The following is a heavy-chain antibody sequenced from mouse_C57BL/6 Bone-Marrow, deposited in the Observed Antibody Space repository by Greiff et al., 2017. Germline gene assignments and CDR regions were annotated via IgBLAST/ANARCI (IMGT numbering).Heavy chain of an antibody. V-gene: IGHV5-6*02. D-gene: IGHD1-1*01. CDR1: GFTFSSYG. J-gene: IGHJ1*03. Sequence: EVKVEESGGDLVKPGGSLKLSCAVPGFTFSSYGTSWVRQTPDKRLEWGATISSGGSYTYYPDSVKGRFTISRDNAKNTLYLQMSSLKSEDTAMYYCARLFITTVAWYFDVWGTGATVTVSS. CDR2: ISSGGSYT. CDR3: ARLFITTVAWYFDV.